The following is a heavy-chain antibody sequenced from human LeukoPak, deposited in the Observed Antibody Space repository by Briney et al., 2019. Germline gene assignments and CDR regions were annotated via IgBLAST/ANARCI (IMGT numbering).Heavy chain of an antibody. CDR1: GYTFTSYD. J-gene: IGHJ5*02. CDR3: ARGGLSLSSLGDWFDP. CDR2: MNPNSGNT. D-gene: IGHD3-16*01. Sequence: GASVKVSCKASGYTFTSYDINWVRQATGQGLEWMGWMNPNSGNTGYAQKFQGRVTITRNTSISTAYMELSSLRSEDTAVYYCARGGLSLSSLGDWFDPWGQGTLVTVSS. V-gene: IGHV1-8*03.